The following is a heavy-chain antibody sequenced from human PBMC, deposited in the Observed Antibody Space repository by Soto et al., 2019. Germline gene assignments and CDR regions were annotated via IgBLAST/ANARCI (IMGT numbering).Heavy chain of an antibody. V-gene: IGHV4-61*01. CDR3: ARVETFKYERYNWFDP. Sequence: PSETLSLTCTVSGGSVSSTSNFWTWVRRPPGKGLEWIGYIYYTGKTNYNASLKSRVAISIDTSNNQFSLKMNSVTAADTAVYYCARVETFKYERYNWFDPWGQGTLVTVSS. CDR2: IYYTGKT. J-gene: IGHJ5*02. D-gene: IGHD1-1*01. CDR1: GGSVSSTSNF.